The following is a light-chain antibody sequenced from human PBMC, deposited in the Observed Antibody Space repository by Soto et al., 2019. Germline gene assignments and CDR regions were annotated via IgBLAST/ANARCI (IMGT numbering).Light chain of an antibody. CDR3: SSYTSSSTYVV. CDR1: SSDVGGYNY. CDR2: DVS. V-gene: IGLV2-14*01. Sequence: QSALTQPASVSGSPGQSITISCTGTSSDVGGYNYVSWYQQHPDKAPKLMIYDVSNRPSWVSNRFSGSKSGNTASLTISGLQAEDEADYYCSSYTSSSTYVVFGGGTKLTVL. J-gene: IGLJ2*01.